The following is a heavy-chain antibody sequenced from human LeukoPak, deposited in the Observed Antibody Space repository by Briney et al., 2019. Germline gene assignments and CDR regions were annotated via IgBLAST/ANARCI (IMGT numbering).Heavy chain of an antibody. CDR1: GGSISTYY. CDR3: ARLGRLTMVRGVIRSSYYFDY. V-gene: IGHV4-59*08. D-gene: IGHD3-10*01. Sequence: SETLSLTCSVSGGSISTYYWTWIRQPPGKGLEWIGYIYYSGSTNYNPSLKSRVTISLDTSKNQFSLKLSSVTAADTAVYYCARLGRLTMVRGVIRSSYYFDYWGQGTLVTVSS. J-gene: IGHJ4*02. CDR2: IYYSGST.